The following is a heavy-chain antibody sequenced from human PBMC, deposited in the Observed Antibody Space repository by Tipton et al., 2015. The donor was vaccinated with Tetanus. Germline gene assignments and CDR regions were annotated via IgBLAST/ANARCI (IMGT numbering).Heavy chain of an antibody. Sequence: QLVQSGAEVKKPGASVKVSCKASGYTFTSYGINWVRQAPGQGLEWMGWLNPKSGSTAYAQKFQGRVTMTTNTSITTAFMEVTSLTHEDTAVYYCASGSSIRHGLDVWGHGTSVTVSS. CDR1: GYTFTSYG. V-gene: IGHV1-8*01. J-gene: IGHJ6*02. CDR3: ASGSSIRHGLDV. CDR2: LNPKSGST. D-gene: IGHD2-2*01.